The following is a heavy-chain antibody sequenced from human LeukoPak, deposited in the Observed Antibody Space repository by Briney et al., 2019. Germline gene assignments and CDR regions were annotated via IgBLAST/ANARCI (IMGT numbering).Heavy chain of an antibody. CDR3: ARKLRLGGNWFDP. J-gene: IGHJ5*02. D-gene: IGHD1-26*01. Sequence: SVKVSCKTSGGTFTSYAITWVRQAPGQGLEWMGKIIPISGTTNYAQKFQGRVTFTADESTSTAYMELSSLRSEDTALYYCARKLRLGGNWFDPWGQGTLVTVSA. V-gene: IGHV1-69*13. CDR1: GGTFTSYA. CDR2: IIPISGTT.